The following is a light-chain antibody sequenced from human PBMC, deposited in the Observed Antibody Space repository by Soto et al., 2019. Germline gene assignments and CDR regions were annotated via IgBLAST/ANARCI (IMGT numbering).Light chain of an antibody. CDR2: EAT. J-gene: IGLJ3*02. Sequence: QSALTQPASVSGSPGQSITISCTGSSSDVGTYDLVSWYQHHPGAAPKLMIYEATRRPSGISNRFSGSKSGNTASLTISGLQAEDEADYYCCSYAGSNSWVFGGGTKLTVL. V-gene: IGLV2-23*01. CDR1: SSDVGTYDL. CDR3: CSYAGSNSWV.